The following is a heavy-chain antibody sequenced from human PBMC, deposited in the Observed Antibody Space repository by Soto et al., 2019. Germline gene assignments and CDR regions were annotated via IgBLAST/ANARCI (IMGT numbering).Heavy chain of an antibody. D-gene: IGHD2-21*02. CDR2: VYHTGDT. CDR1: GGTVASSHW. J-gene: IGHJ5*02. CDR3: AREIVTAGGNNYFDP. Sequence: SETLSLTCGVSGGTVASSHWWSWVRQSPGRGLEWIGNVYHTGDTNFNPSLQSRVTFSVDKSNNQFSLRLTSVTAADTAVYFCAREIVTAGGNNYFDPWGPGTLVTV. V-gene: IGHV4-4*02.